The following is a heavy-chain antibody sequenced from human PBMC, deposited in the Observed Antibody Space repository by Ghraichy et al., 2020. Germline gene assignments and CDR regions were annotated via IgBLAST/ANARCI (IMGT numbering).Heavy chain of an antibody. D-gene: IGHD2-15*01. Sequence: GGSLRLSCAASGFTFSSYAMSWVRQAPGKGLEWVSGISGSGVSTYYADSVKGRFTISRDNSKNTLYIQMNSLRAEDTAVYYCAKVLRGGRSGVDAFDIWGQGTKVTVSS. V-gene: IGHV3-23*01. CDR3: AKVLRGGRSGVDAFDI. CDR1: GFTFSSYA. J-gene: IGHJ3*02. CDR2: ISGSGVST.